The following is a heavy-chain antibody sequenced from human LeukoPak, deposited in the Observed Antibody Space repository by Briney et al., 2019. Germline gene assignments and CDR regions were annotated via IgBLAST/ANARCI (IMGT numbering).Heavy chain of an antibody. CDR3: AKDHGEYSSGWGIDY. CDR1: GFTFSSYW. Sequence: GGSLRLSCAASGFTFSSYWMHWVRQAPGKGLVWVSRINSDGSSTSYADSVKGRFTISRDNAKNTLYLQMNSLRAEDTAVYYCAKDHGEYSSGWGIDYWGQGTLVTVSS. J-gene: IGHJ4*02. V-gene: IGHV3-74*01. D-gene: IGHD6-19*01. CDR2: INSDGSST.